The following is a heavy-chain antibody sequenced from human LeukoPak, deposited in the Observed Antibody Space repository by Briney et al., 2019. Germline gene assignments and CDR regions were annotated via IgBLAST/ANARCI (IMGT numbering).Heavy chain of an antibody. CDR2: VSSSSSYI. CDR3: AREKQKYSGGWYCSDY. Sequence: GGSLRLSCAASGFTFSSYSMNWVRQAPGKGLEWVSSVSSSSSYIYYADSVKGRFTISRDNAKNSLYLQMNSLRAEDTAVYYCAREKQKYSGGWYCSDYWGQGTLVTVSS. J-gene: IGHJ4*02. V-gene: IGHV3-21*01. CDR1: GFTFSSYS. D-gene: IGHD6-19*01.